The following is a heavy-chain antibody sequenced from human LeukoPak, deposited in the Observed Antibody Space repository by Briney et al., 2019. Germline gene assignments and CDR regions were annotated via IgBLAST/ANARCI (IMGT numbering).Heavy chain of an antibody. J-gene: IGHJ4*02. V-gene: IGHV3-23*05. CDR2: VNNKGNNK. CDR1: RFTFSRYA. D-gene: IGHD1-26*01. CDR3: AKDVRGGPIVGAGSVDY. Sequence: GTSLRLSCAASRFTFSRYAMSWVRQAPGKGLEWVSAVNNKGNNKYYADSVRGRFTISRDNSKNTLYLQMDSLRAEDTAVYYCAKDVRGGPIVGAGSVDYWGPGTLVTVSS.